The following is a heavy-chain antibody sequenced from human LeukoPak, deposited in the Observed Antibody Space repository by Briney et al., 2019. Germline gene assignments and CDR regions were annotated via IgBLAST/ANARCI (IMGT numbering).Heavy chain of an antibody. V-gene: IGHV4-61*08. D-gene: IGHD5-18*01. Sequence: SETLSLTCTVSGGSISSGGYYWSWIRQHPGKGLEWIGYIYYSGSTNYNPSLKSRVTISVDTSKNQFSLKLSSVTAADTAVYHCAREAMYSYGNNFDYWGQGTLVTVSS. CDR2: IYYSGST. CDR1: GGSISSGGYY. CDR3: AREAMYSYGNNFDY. J-gene: IGHJ4*02.